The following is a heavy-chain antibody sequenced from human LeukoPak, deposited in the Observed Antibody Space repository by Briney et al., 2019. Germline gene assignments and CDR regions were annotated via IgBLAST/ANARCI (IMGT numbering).Heavy chain of an antibody. J-gene: IGHJ4*02. CDR2: TYYRSKWYN. CDR3: AKGRWALFDC. CDR1: GDSVSSNSAA. D-gene: IGHD3-10*01. Sequence: SQTLSLTCDLSGDSVSSNSAAWTWIRQSPSRGLEWLGRTYYRSKWYNDYAISVKSRMTINADTSKNQFSLQLNSVTPEDTAVYYCAKGRWALFDCWGQGTLVIVSS. V-gene: IGHV6-1*01.